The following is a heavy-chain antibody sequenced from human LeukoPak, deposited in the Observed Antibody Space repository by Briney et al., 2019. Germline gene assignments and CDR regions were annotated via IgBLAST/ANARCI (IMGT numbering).Heavy chain of an antibody. CDR2: INPNSGGT. Sequence: ASVKVSCKASGYTFTGYYMHWVRQAPGQGLEWMGWINPNSGGTNYAQKFQGRVTMTRGTSISTAYMELSRLRSDDTAVYYCARDRGYSYGYPTFYYYYYMDVWGKGTTVTVSS. D-gene: IGHD5-18*01. CDR1: GYTFTGYY. CDR3: ARDRGYSYGYPTFYYYYYMDV. V-gene: IGHV1-2*02. J-gene: IGHJ6*03.